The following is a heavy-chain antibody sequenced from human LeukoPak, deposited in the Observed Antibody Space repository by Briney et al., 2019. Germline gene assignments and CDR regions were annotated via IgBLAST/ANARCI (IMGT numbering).Heavy chain of an antibody. CDR3: ARARDTAMVDFAY. CDR2: IYPGDSDT. D-gene: IGHD5-18*01. CDR1: GYSFTSYW. Sequence: GESLKISCKGSGYSFTSYWIGWVRQMPGKGLEWMGIIYPGDSDTRYSPSFQGQVTIAADKSISTAYLQWSSLKASDTAMYYCARARDTAMVDFAYWGQGTLVTVSS. V-gene: IGHV5-51*01. J-gene: IGHJ4*02.